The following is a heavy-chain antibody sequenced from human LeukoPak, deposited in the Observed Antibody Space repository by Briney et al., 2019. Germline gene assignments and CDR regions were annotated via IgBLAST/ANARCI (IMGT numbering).Heavy chain of an antibody. CDR3: GRDPSMATYDAFDI. Sequence: GSLRLSCAASGFTFSSYGMHWVHQAPGKGLEWVALIWYDGSNKYYAESVKGRFTISRDNSKNTLYLQMNSLRAEDTAVYYCGRDPSMATYDAFDIWGQGTMVTVSS. J-gene: IGHJ3*02. V-gene: IGHV3-33*01. CDR2: IWYDGSNK. D-gene: IGHD5-24*01. CDR1: GFTFSSYG.